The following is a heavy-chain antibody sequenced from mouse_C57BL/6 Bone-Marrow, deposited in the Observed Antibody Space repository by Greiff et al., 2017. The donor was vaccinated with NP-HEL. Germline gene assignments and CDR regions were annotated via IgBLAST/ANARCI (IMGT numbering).Heavy chain of an antibody. V-gene: IGHV5-17*01. J-gene: IGHJ3*01. CDR3: ARPQGFAY. CDR1: GFTFSDYG. Sequence: EVKLMESGGGLVKPGGSLKLSCAASGFTFSDYGMHWVRQAPEKGLEWVAYISSGSSTIYYADTVKGRFTISRDTAKNTLFLQMTSLRSEDTAMYYCARPQGFAYWGQGTLVTVSA. CDR2: ISSGSSTI.